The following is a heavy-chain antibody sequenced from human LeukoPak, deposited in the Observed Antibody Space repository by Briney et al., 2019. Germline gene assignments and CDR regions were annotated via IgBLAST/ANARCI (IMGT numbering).Heavy chain of an antibody. CDR1: GGSISSGDSF. CDR2: VYYIGTK. J-gene: IGHJ4*02. CDR3: ATTRGYQLLHFDY. V-gene: IGHV4-39*01. D-gene: IGHD2-2*01. Sequence: PSETLSLTCTVSGGSISSGDSFWGWIRQPPGKGLECLASVYYIGTKYYNPSLNSRVTISLDTSKNQFSLKLTSVTAADTAVYYCATTRGYQLLHFDYWGQGAQVTVSS.